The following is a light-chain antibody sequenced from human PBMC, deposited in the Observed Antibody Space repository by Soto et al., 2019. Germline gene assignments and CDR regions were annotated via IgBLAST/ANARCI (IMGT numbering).Light chain of an antibody. J-gene: IGKJ1*01. CDR3: QQYGSSPPWA. CDR1: QSVSSN. Sequence: EIVLTQSPGTLSLAPGERAALYSRTSQSVSSNLAWYQQNLGQAPRLLICGAGSRATGIPDRLTGGGSGTDFILTVSRLEPEYFAVYNCQQYGSSPPWAFGQGTKVDIK. V-gene: IGKV3-20*01. CDR2: GAG.